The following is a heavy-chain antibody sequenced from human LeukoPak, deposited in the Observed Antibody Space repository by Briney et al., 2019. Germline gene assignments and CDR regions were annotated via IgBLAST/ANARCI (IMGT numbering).Heavy chain of an antibody. V-gene: IGHV3-21*01. J-gene: IGHJ4*02. CDR1: GFTFSSYS. Sequence: GGSLRLSCAASGFTFSSYSMNWVRQAPGKGLEWVSSISSSSSYIYYADSVKGRFTISRDNAKNSLYLQMNSLRAEDTAVYYCARGQYYDILTGYYQDFDYWGQGTLVTVSS. CDR3: ARGQYYDILTGYYQDFDY. D-gene: IGHD3-9*01. CDR2: ISSSSSYI.